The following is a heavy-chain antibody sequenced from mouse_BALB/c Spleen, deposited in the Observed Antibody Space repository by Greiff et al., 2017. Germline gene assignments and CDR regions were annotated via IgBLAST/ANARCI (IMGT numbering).Heavy chain of an antibody. CDR2: IDPANGNT. J-gene: IGHJ2*01. Sequence: VQLKQSGAELVKPGASVKLSCTASGFNIKDTYMHWVKQRPEQGLEWIGRIDPANGNTKYDPKFQGKATITADTSSNTAYLQLSSLTSEDTAVYYCACDGYYAYWGQGTTLTVSS. CDR1: GFNIKDTY. D-gene: IGHD2-3*01. CDR3: ACDGYYAY. V-gene: IGHV14-3*02.